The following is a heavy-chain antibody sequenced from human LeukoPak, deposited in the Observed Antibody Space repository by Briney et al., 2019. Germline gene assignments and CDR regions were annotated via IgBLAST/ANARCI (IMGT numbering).Heavy chain of an antibody. CDR3: ARVGYGGSSDVY. CDR2: INHSGST. V-gene: IGHV4-34*01. J-gene: IGHJ4*02. Sequence: SETLSLTCAVYGGSFSGYYWSWIRQPPGKGLEWMGEINHSGSTNYNPSLKSRVTISVDTSKNQFSLKLSSVTAADTAVYYCARVGYGGSSDVYWGQGTLVTVSS. CDR1: GGSFSGYY. D-gene: IGHD4-23*01.